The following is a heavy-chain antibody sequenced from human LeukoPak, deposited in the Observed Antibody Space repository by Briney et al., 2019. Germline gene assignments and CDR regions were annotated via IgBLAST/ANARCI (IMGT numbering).Heavy chain of an antibody. Sequence: PSQTLSLTCTVSGGSISRGGYYWSWVRQHPGKGLEWIGYIYYSGSTYYNPSLKSRVTISVDTSKNQFSLKLSSVTAADTAVYYCASLNYYGSGSYYNWGQGTLVTVSS. V-gene: IGHV4-31*03. CDR2: IYYSGST. CDR1: GGSISRGGYY. D-gene: IGHD3-10*01. J-gene: IGHJ4*02. CDR3: ASLNYYGSGSYYN.